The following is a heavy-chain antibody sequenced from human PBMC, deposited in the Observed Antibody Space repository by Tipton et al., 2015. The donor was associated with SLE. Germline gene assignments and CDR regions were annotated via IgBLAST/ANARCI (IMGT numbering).Heavy chain of an antibody. J-gene: IGHJ1*01. CDR3: TRGDYDSSGYSAEYFQH. Sequence: SLRLSCTASGFTFGDYAMSWVRQAPGKGLEWVGFIRSKAYGGTTEYAASVKGRFTISRDDSKSIAYLQMNSLKTEDTAVYYCTRGDYDSSGYSAEYFQHWGQGTLVTVSS. V-gene: IGHV3-49*04. CDR1: GFTFGDYA. D-gene: IGHD3-22*01. CDR2: IRSKAYGGTT.